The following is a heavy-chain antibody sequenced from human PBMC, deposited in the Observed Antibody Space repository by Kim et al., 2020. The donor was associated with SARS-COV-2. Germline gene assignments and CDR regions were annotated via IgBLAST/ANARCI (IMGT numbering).Heavy chain of an antibody. D-gene: IGHD6-13*01. Sequence: GETIYAQKFQGRVTMTEDTSTDTAYMELSSLRSEDTAVYYCATDDVAAAIWGQGTLVTVSS. J-gene: IGHJ4*02. V-gene: IGHV1-24*01. CDR2: GET. CDR3: ATDDVAAAI.